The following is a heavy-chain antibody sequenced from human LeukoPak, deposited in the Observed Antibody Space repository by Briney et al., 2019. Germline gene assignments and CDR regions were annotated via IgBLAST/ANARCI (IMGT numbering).Heavy chain of an antibody. CDR1: GFSLSTSGVG. CDR2: IYWDDDK. J-gene: IGHJ4*02. D-gene: IGHD2-2*01. CDR3: AHSFVVVPAADMSFDY. V-gene: IGHV2-5*02. Sequence: GSGPTLVKPTQTLTLTCTFSGFSLSTSGVGVGWIRQPPGKALEWLALIYWDDDKRYSPSLKSRLTITKDTSKNQVVLTMTNMDPVDTATYYCAHSFVVVPAADMSFDYWGQGTLVTVSS.